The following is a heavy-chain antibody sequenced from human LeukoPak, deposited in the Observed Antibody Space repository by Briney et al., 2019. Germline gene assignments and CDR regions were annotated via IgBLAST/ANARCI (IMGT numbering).Heavy chain of an antibody. CDR1: GYTFTSYG. CDR3: ARPQLYSSSWYRGGGGYFDL. D-gene: IGHD6-13*01. Sequence: ASVKVSCKASGYTFTSYGISWVRQAPGQGLEWMGWISAYNGNTNYAQKLQGRVTMTTDTSTSTACMELRSLRSDDTAVYYCARPQLYSSSWYRGGGGYFDLWGRGTLVTVSS. CDR2: ISAYNGNT. J-gene: IGHJ2*01. V-gene: IGHV1-18*01.